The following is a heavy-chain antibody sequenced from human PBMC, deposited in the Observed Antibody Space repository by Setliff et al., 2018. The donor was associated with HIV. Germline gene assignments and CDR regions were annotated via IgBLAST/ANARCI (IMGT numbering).Heavy chain of an antibody. D-gene: IGHD3-22*01. V-gene: IGHV1-46*04. CDR3: AGVHDGTTTGAFDI. J-gene: IGHJ3*02. CDR2: INPSGGST. CDR1: GYTFTRHH. Sequence: ASVKVSCKASGYTFTRHHVHWVRQAPGQGLEWMGIINPSGGSTSYAQKLQGRFTMTRDTSTSTVYMELNSLRSEDTAVYYCAGVHDGTTTGAFDIWGQGTLVTVSS.